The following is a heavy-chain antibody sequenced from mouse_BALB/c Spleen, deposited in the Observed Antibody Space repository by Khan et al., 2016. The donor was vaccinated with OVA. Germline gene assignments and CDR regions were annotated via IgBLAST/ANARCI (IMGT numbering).Heavy chain of an antibody. CDR2: IWGDGNT. V-gene: IGHV2-6-7*01. D-gene: IGHD1-2*01. CDR3: ARKLRLGGFAY. Sequence: QVQLKQSGPGLVAPSQSLSITCTVSGFSLTGYGINWVRQPPGKGLEWLGMIWGDGNTDYNSDRKSRLAISTDNSKSKVFLKMNSLQTDDTARYLCARKLRLGGFAYWGQGTLVTVSA. CDR1: GFSLTGYG. J-gene: IGHJ3*01.